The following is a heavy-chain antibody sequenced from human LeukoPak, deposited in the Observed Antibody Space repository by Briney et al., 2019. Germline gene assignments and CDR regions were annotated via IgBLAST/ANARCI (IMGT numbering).Heavy chain of an antibody. V-gene: IGHV4-59*08. Sequence: PSETLSLTCTVSGGSIGSYYWSWIRQPPGKGLERIGYIYYSGITHYNPSLQSRVTISVDTSKNQFSLKVSSVTAADSAVYYCARRVQRGPPYFYYYMDVWGKGTTVTVSS. J-gene: IGHJ6*03. D-gene: IGHD2/OR15-2a*01. CDR1: GGSIGSYY. CDR2: IYYSGIT. CDR3: ARRVQRGPPYFYYYMDV.